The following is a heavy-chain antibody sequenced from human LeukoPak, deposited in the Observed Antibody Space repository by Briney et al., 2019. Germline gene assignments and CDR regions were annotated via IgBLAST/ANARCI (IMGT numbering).Heavy chain of an antibody. Sequence: ASVKVSCKASVYTFTDYYMHWVRQAPGQGLEWMGWINPNGGGTKYAQKFQGRVTMTRETSISTAYMELSSLAYDDTAVYYCARDTCNGGSCFNWFDPWGQGTLVAVSS. V-gene: IGHV1-2*02. CDR3: ARDTCNGGSCFNWFDP. J-gene: IGHJ5*02. CDR2: INPNGGGT. D-gene: IGHD2-15*01. CDR1: VYTFTDYY.